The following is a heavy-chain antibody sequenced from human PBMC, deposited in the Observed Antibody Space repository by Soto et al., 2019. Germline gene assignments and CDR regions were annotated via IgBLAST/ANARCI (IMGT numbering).Heavy chain of an antibody. CDR2: ISGSGDNT. CDR1: GFTISSNY. J-gene: IGHJ4*02. V-gene: IGHV3-23*04. D-gene: IGHD6-6*01. Sequence: EVQLVESGGGLVQPGGSLRLSCAVTGFTISSNYMNWVRQAPGKGLEWVSTISGSGDNTYYADSVRGRFTISRDNSKNTLCLQMNSLRADDTAVYYCAKRPLAARHTDYWGQGTLVTVSS. CDR3: AKRPLAARHTDY.